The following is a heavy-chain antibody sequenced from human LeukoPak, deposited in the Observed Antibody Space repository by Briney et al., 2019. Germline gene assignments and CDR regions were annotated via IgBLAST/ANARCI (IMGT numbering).Heavy chain of an antibody. CDR2: IYYSGST. Sequence: SETLSLTCTVSGGSISSYYWSWIRQPPGKGLEWIGYIYYSGSTNYNPSLKSLVTISVDTSKNQFSLKLSSVTAADTAVYYCARKKGSRTYFDYWGQGTLVTVSS. CDR1: GGSISSYY. J-gene: IGHJ4*02. CDR3: ARKKGSRTYFDY. V-gene: IGHV4-59*08.